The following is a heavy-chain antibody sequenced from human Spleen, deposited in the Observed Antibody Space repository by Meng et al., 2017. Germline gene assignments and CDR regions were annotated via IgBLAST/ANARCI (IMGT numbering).Heavy chain of an antibody. D-gene: IGHD6-13*01. CDR3: ASTFIAAAGTTPTDY. Sequence: GESLKISCAASGFTFTSYEMNWVRQAPGKGLEWVSYISSSGSTIYYADSVKGRFTISRDNAKNSLSLQMNSLRAEDTAVYYCASTFIAAAGTTPTDYWGQGTLVTVSS. V-gene: IGHV3-48*03. CDR2: ISSSGSTI. J-gene: IGHJ4*02. CDR1: GFTFTSYE.